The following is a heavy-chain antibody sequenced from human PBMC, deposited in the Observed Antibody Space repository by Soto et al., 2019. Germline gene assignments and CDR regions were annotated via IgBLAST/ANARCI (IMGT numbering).Heavy chain of an antibody. Sequence: VQLVESGGGLVKPGGSLRLSFAASGFTFSGDAMNWVRQSPGKGLEWVSSISTTSTYIYYADSVKGRFTISRDNANNSLHLQMNDLRAEDTAVYYCTRDYVMDVWGQGTTVTVSS. CDR2: ISTTSTYI. D-gene: IGHD3-10*02. CDR3: TRDYVMDV. V-gene: IGHV3-21*01. CDR1: GFTFSGDA. J-gene: IGHJ6*02.